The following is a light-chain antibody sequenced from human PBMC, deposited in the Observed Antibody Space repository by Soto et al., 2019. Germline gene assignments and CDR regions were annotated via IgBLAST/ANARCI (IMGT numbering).Light chain of an antibody. J-gene: IGLJ1*01. CDR1: SSDVGAYNY. Sequence: QSVLTQPASVSGSPGQSITISCTGTSSDVGAYNYVSWYQQHPGKAPKLMIYDVSNRPSGVSNRFSGSKSGNSASLTISGLQAEDEADYCCSSYASSSTYVFGTGTKLTVL. V-gene: IGLV2-14*01. CDR3: SSYASSSTYV. CDR2: DVS.